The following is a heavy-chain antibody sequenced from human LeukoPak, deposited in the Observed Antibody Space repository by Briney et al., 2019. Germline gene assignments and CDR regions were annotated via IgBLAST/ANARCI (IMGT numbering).Heavy chain of an antibody. Sequence: TGGSLRLSCGASGFTFSSHCMHWVRQVPGKGLVWVTRISSDGSSTSYADSVKGRFTISRDNAKNTLYLQMSSLRAEDTAMYYCARISLSGWANDYWGQGTLVTVSS. CDR1: GFTFSSHC. CDR2: ISSDGSST. V-gene: IGHV3-74*01. D-gene: IGHD6-19*01. J-gene: IGHJ4*02. CDR3: ARISLSGWANDY.